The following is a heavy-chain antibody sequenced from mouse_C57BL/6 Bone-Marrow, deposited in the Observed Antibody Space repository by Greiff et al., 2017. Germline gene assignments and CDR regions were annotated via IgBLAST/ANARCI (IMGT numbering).Heavy chain of an antibody. CDR1: GYTFTSYW. CDR3: ATELWYYFDY. CDR2: IHPNSGST. Sequence: QVQLQQPGAELVKPGASVKLSCKASGYTFTSYWMHWVKQRPGQGLEWIGMIHPNSGSTNYNEKFKSKATLTVDKSSSTAYMQHSSLTSEDSAVYYCATELWYYFDYWGQGTTLTVSS. V-gene: IGHV1-64*01. J-gene: IGHJ2*01. D-gene: IGHD1-1*02.